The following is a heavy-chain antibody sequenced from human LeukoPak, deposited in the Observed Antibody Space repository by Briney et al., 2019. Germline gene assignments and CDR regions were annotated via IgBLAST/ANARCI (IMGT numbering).Heavy chain of an antibody. J-gene: IGHJ4*02. CDR3: ARGQYRRDY. Sequence: SETLSLTCAVYGRSFSSYYWSWIRQPPGKGLEWIGEINHSGSTNYNPSLKSRATVSVDTSKNQLSLYLNSVTAADTAVYYCARGQYRRDYWGQGTLVTVSS. D-gene: IGHD2-2*01. CDR2: INHSGST. CDR1: GRSFSSYY. V-gene: IGHV4-34*01.